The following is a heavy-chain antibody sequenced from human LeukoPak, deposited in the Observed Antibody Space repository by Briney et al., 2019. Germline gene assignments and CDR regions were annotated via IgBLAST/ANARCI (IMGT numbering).Heavy chain of an antibody. Sequence: GGSLRLSCAASGITFSNHAMTWVRQGPGKGLEWVSGITGSGANTYYAESVKGRFTISRDNSKNTLYLQMNSLRAEDTAVYYCARGTPSSSGWLYYGMDVWGQGTTVTVSS. J-gene: IGHJ6*02. V-gene: IGHV3-23*01. D-gene: IGHD6-19*01. CDR3: ARGTPSSSGWLYYGMDV. CDR1: GITFSNHA. CDR2: ITGSGANT.